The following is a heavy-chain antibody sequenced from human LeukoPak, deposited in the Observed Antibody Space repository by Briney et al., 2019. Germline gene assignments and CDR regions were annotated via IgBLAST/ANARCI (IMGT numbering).Heavy chain of an antibody. J-gene: IGHJ6*03. V-gene: IGHV3-15*01. Sequence: GGSLRLSCAASGFTFSNAWMSWVRQAPGKGLEWVGRIKSKTDGGTTDYAAPVKGRFTISRDDSKNTLYLQMNSLKTEDTAVYYCTTGPPSGSYYGYYYYMDVWGKGTTVTVSS. CDR1: GFTFSNAW. CDR3: TTGPPSGSYYGYYYYMDV. CDR2: IKSKTDGGTT. D-gene: IGHD1-26*01.